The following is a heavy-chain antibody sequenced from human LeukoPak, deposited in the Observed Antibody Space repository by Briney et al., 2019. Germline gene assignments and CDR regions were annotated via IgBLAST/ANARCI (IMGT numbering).Heavy chain of an antibody. V-gene: IGHV4-4*07. CDR1: GGSMSSFY. Sequence: SETLSLTRTVSGGSMSSFYWSWIRHPAGKGLEWIGRIYTSGRTNSNPSLKTRLTISVDKSKTQFSPKLSSVTTADTAVYYCTRVEYSYGSLSSGYYYYMDVWGKGTTVTVSS. CDR3: TRVEYSYGSLSSGYYYYMDV. J-gene: IGHJ6*03. D-gene: IGHD5-18*01. CDR2: IYTSGRT.